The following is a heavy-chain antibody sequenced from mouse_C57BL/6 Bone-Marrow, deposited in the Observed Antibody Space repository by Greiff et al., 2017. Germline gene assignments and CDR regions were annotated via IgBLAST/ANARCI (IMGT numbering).Heavy chain of an antibody. CDR1: GYTFTSYD. D-gene: IGHD1-1*01. CDR2: LYPRDGST. Sequence: QVQLKESGPELVKPGASVKLSCKASGYTFTSYDINWVKQRPGQGLEWIGWLYPRDGSTKYNEKFKGKATLTADTSSSTAYMELHSLTSEDSAVYFCARDYGSSYWYFDVWGTGTTVTVSS. J-gene: IGHJ1*03. V-gene: IGHV1-85*01. CDR3: ARDYGSSYWYFDV.